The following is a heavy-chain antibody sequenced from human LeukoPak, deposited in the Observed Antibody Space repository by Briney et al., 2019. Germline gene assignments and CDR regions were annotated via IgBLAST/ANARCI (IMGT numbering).Heavy chain of an antibody. V-gene: IGHV3-23*01. Sequence: GGSLRLSCAASGFTFSSYAMSWVRQAPGKGLEWVSGISGSGGSTYYADSVKGRFTISRDNSKNTLYLQMNSLRAEDTAVYYCALEVYYSDNSAFDYWGPGTLVTVSS. CDR3: ALEVYYSDNSAFDY. CDR1: GFTFSSYA. J-gene: IGHJ4*02. D-gene: IGHD3-22*01. CDR2: ISGSGGST.